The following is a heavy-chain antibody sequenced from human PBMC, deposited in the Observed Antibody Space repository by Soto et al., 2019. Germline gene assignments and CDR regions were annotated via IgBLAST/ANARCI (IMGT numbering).Heavy chain of an antibody. CDR3: ARRYYYDSTGYLVDY. Sequence: SVKVSCKASGGTFSSYTISWVRQAPGQGLEWMGGIIPIFGTANYAQKFQGRVTITADESTSTAYMELSSLRSEDTAVYYCARRYYYDSTGYLVDYWGQGTLVTVSS. J-gene: IGHJ4*02. CDR1: GGTFSSYT. CDR2: IIPIFGTA. V-gene: IGHV1-69*13. D-gene: IGHD3-22*01.